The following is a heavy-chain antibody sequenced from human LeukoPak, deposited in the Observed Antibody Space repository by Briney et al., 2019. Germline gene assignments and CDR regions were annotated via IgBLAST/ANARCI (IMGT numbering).Heavy chain of an antibody. V-gene: IGHV4-4*07. Sequence: SETLSLTCTVSGGSISTYYWSWIRQPPGKGLEWIGRIYTSGSTNYNPSLKSRVTMSVDTSKNQFSLKLSSVTAADTAVYCCARCSVFTKYFDYWGQGTLVTVSS. D-gene: IGHD2-21*01. J-gene: IGHJ4*02. CDR3: ARCSVFTKYFDY. CDR2: IYTSGST. CDR1: GGSISTYY.